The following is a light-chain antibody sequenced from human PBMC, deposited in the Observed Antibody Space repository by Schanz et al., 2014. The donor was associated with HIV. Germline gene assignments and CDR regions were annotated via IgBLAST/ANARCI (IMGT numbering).Light chain of an antibody. J-gene: IGLJ2*01. Sequence: QSALAQPPSASGSPGQSVTISCTGTSSDVGGYNYVSWYQQHPGSAPRLIIYEVTKRPSGVPDRFSGSKSGTSASLAISGLQSEDEADYYCAAWDDSLKRVFGGGTKVTVL. CDR3: AAWDDSLKRV. V-gene: IGLV2-8*01. CDR1: SSDVGGYNY. CDR2: EVT.